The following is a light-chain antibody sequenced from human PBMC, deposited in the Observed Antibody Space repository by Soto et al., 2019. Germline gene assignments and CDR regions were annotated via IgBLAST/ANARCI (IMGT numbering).Light chain of an antibody. J-gene: IGLJ2*01. Sequence: QSVLTQSPSASASLGASVKLTCTLSSGHSRYAIAWHQQQPEKGPRYLMKLNSDGTHSKGDGIPDRFSGSSSGAERYLTISSLQSEDEADYYCQTWGTGIVLFGGGTQLTVL. V-gene: IGLV4-69*02. CDR3: QTWGTGIVL. CDR1: SGHSRYA. CDR2: LNSDGTH.